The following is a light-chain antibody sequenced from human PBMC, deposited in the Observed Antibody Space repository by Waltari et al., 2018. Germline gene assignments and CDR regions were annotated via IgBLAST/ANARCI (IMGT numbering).Light chain of an antibody. J-gene: IGLJ2*01. CDR2: STS. CDR1: TGAGTSGYY. V-gene: IGLV7-43*01. Sequence: QTVVTQAPSLTVSPGGTVTLTCASSTGAGTSGYYPNWLQQKPGQAPRALIYSTSIKHSWTPARFSGSLLGGKAALTLSGVQPEDEAEYYCLLYYGGAQVFGGGTKLTVL. CDR3: LLYYGGAQV.